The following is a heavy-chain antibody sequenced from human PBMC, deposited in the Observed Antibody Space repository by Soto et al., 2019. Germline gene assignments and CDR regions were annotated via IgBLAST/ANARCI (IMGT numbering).Heavy chain of an antibody. CDR2: IIPILGIA. D-gene: IGHD4-17*01. CDR3: SRERHDYGDYGGHYYYYMDV. Sequence: SVKVSCKASGGTFSSYTISWVRQAPGQGLEWMGRIIPILGIANYAQKYQGRVTITADKSTSTAYMELSSLRSEDTAVYYCSRERHDYGDYGGHYYYYMDVWGKGTTVTVSS. V-gene: IGHV1-69*04. J-gene: IGHJ6*03. CDR1: GGTFSSYT.